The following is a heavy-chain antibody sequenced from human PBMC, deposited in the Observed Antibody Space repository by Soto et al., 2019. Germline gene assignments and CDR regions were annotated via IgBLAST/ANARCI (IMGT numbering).Heavy chain of an antibody. CDR3: ARTYCSGGSCSQYYYSYYGMDV. CDR1: GGSFSGYY. J-gene: IGHJ6*02. V-gene: IGHV4-34*01. D-gene: IGHD2-15*01. Sequence: QVQLQQWGAGLLKPSETLSLTCAVYGGSFSGYYWSWIRQPPGKGLEWIGEINHSGSTNYNPSLKSRATISVDTSKNQFSLKLSSVTAADTAVYYCARTYCSGGSCSQYYYSYYGMDVWGQGTTVTVSS. CDR2: INHSGST.